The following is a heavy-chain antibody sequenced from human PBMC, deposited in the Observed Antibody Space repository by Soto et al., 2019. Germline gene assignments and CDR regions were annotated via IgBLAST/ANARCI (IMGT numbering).Heavy chain of an antibody. D-gene: IGHD1-1*01. CDR3: AKDGASKGNPEYFDY. V-gene: IGHV3-23*01. CDR2: ISGSGGST. Sequence: GGSLRLSCAASGFTFSSYAMSWVRQAPGKGLEWVSAISGSGGSTYYADSVKGRFTISRDNSKNTLYLLMNSLRAEDTAVYYCAKDGASKGNPEYFDYWGQGTLVTVSS. CDR1: GFTFSSYA. J-gene: IGHJ4*02.